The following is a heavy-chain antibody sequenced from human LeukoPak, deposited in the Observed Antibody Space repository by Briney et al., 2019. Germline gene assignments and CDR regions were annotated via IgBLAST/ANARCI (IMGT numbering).Heavy chain of an antibody. J-gene: IGHJ6*03. Sequence: GGSLRLSCAASGFTFSSYAMSWVRQAPGKGLEWVSAISGSGGSTYYADSVKGRFTISRDNSKNTLYLQMNSLRAEDTAVYYCARGDSYGGLNYYYFDIDGWGKGITVTVSS. V-gene: IGHV3-23*01. CDR3: ARGDSYGGLNYYYFDIDG. D-gene: IGHD5-18*01. CDR2: ISGSGGST. CDR1: GFTFSSYA.